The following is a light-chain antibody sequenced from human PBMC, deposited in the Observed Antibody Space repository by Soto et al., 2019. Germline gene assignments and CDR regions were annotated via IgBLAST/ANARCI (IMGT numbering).Light chain of an antibody. CDR3: QQYETSPIT. J-gene: IGKJ5*01. V-gene: IGKV3-20*01. CDR1: HFVSSRS. Sequence: IVLTQSQSPLSLSPGLSSTLLCRASHFVSSRSLAWYQQKHGQAPRAXIYGASTRATGIPDRFSGSGYGTDFNLTITPLETEDLAVYFCQQYETSPITFGQGTRLEIK. CDR2: GAS.